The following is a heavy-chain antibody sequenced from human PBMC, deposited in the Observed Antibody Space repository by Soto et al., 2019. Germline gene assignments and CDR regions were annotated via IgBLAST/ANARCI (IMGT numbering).Heavy chain of an antibody. CDR1: GGTFSSYA. Sequence: SVKVSCKASGGTFSSYAISWVRQAPGQGLEWMGGIIPIFGTANYAQKFQGRVTITADESTSTAYMELSSLRSEDTAVYYCARRVFGVVSDWFDPWGQGTLVTVLL. J-gene: IGHJ5*02. CDR3: ARRVFGVVSDWFDP. V-gene: IGHV1-69*13. CDR2: IIPIFGTA. D-gene: IGHD3-3*01.